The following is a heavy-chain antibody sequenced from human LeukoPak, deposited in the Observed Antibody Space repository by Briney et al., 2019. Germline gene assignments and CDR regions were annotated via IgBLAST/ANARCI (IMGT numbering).Heavy chain of an antibody. CDR2: IYYSGST. Sequence: SETLSLTCTVSGGSISSSSYYWGWIRQPPGKGLEWIGYIYYSGSTNYNPSLKSRVTISVDTSKNQFSLKLSSVTAADTAVYYCARRDEYNMIRGAHTYPLDYWGQGTLVTVSS. CDR1: GGSISSSSYY. J-gene: IGHJ4*02. CDR3: ARRDEYNMIRGAHTYPLDY. D-gene: IGHD3-10*01. V-gene: IGHV4-61*05.